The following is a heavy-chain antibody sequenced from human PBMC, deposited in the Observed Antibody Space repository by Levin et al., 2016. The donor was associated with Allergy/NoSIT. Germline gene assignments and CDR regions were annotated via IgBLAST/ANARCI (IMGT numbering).Heavy chain of an antibody. CDR3: TRDRTTGTTDY. J-gene: IGHJ4*02. V-gene: IGHV3-49*03. CDR2: IRSKAYGGTP. CDR1: GFTFGDYA. Sequence: GGSLRLSCITSGFTFGDYAMSWFRQAPGKGLEWVGFIRSKAYGGTPEYAASVKGRFTISRDDSKSIAYLQMNSLKTEDTAVYYCTRDRTTGTTDYWGQGTLVTVSS. D-gene: IGHD1-1*01.